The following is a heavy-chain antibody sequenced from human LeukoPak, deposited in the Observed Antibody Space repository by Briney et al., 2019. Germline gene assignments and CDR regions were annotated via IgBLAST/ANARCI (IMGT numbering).Heavy chain of an antibody. CDR3: AKGYCSGGSCAHFDY. Sequence: LTLGCGASGRALVNYCMDSVQQNQGKGLEWVALIWYEGSDKYYAASVKGRFTISRDNSTNTLYLQMNSLRAEDTAVYYCAKGYCSGGSCAHFDYWGQGTLVTVSS. J-gene: IGHJ4*02. CDR1: GRALVNYC. D-gene: IGHD2-15*01. V-gene: IGHV3-33*06. CDR2: IWYEGSDK.